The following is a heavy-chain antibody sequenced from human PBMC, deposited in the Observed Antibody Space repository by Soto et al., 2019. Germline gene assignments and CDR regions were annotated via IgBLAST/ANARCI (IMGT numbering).Heavy chain of an antibody. D-gene: IGHD3-10*01. V-gene: IGHV3-9*01. CDR1: GFTFDDYA. J-gene: IGHJ6*02. CDR3: AKGNRFGDSYYYGMDV. Sequence: GGSLRLSCAASGFTFDDYAMHWVRQAPGKGLEWVSGISWNSGSIGYADSVKGRFTISRDNAKNSLYLQMNSLRAEDTALYYCAKGNRFGDSYYYGMDVWGQGTTVAISS. CDR2: ISWNSGSI.